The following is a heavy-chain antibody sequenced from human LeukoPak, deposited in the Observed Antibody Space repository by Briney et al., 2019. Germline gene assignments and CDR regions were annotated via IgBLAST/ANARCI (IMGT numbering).Heavy chain of an antibody. Sequence: PGGSLRLSCAASGFSFSTFSMSWVRQASGKGLEWVSTISDSGGFTDYADSVKGRFTISRDNSKTTLYLQMNSLRAEDTALYYCAKKLFTGMGYYFDYWGQGILVTVSS. D-gene: IGHD3-10*01. J-gene: IGHJ4*02. V-gene: IGHV3-23*01. CDR2: ISDSGGFT. CDR3: AKKLFTGMGYYFDY. CDR1: GFSFSTFS.